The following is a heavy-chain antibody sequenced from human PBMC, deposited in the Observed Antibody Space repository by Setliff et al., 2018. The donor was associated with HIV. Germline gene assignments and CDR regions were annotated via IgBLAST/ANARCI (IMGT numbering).Heavy chain of an antibody. D-gene: IGHD3-16*01. Sequence: ASVKVSCKASGYTFTAYYIHWVRQAPGQGLEWMGWINSNNGGTKYAQNFQGRVTMTRDTSITTAYMELSRLISDDTAVYYCARRPGGITRARLDNWGQGTLVTVSS. CDR1: GYTFTAYY. CDR3: ARRPGGITRARLDN. CDR2: INSNNGGT. V-gene: IGHV1-2*02. J-gene: IGHJ4*02.